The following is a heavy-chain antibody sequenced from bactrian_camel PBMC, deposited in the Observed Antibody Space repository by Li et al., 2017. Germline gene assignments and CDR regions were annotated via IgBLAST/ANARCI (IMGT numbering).Heavy chain of an antibody. CDR1: GYTYSSYC. CDR2: IDKDGAT. J-gene: IGHJ6*01. D-gene: IGHD2*01. CDR3: ATGGGAGGRCRVAPGDFGY. Sequence: HVQLVESGGGSVQAGGSLRLSCAASGYTYSSYCMGWFRQTPGADRRELVASIDKDGATTYTDSVKGRFTISHDNVKNTVYLQMNSLKPEDTAMYYCATGGGAGGRCRVAPGDFGYWGLGTQVTVS. V-gene: IGHV3S53*01.